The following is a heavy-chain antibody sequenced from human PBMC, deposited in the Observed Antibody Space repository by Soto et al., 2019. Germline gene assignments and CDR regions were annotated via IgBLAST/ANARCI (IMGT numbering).Heavy chain of an antibody. CDR2: ISAYNGNT. J-gene: IGHJ3*01. V-gene: IGHV1-18*01. D-gene: IGHD2-2*01. Sequence: QVQLVQSGAEVKKPGASVKVSCKASGYTFTSYGISWVRQAPGQGLEWMGWISAYNGNTNYAQKLQGRVTMTTDTSTSTAYMELRSLRSDDTAVYYCRYCSSTSCYGDSFDLWGQGTMVTVSS. CDR1: GYTFTSYG. CDR3: RYCSSTSCYGDSFDL.